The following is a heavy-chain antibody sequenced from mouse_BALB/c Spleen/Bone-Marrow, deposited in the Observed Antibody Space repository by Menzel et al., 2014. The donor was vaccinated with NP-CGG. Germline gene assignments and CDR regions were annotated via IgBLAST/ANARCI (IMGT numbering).Heavy chain of an antibody. CDR1: GYVFSNSW. J-gene: IGHJ1*01. Sequence: QVHVKQSGPEVVKPGASVKISCKASGYVFSNSWMNWVKQRPGQGLEWIGRIYPGDGNTTYNGKFKGKATLTADKSSSTVYIQITSLTSVDSAVYFCARRWDVYFDVWGAGTTVTVSS. D-gene: IGHD4-1*01. CDR2: IYPGDGNT. CDR3: ARRWDVYFDV. V-gene: IGHV1-82*01.